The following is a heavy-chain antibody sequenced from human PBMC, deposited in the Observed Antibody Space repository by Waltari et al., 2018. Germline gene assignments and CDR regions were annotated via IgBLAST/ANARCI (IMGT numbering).Heavy chain of an antibody. CDR3: ARCTRDYYYYGMDV. CDR2: IYYSGST. V-gene: IGHV4-39*07. J-gene: IGHJ6*02. Sequence: QLQLQESGPGLVKPSETLSLTCTVSGGSISSSSYYWGWIRQPPGKGLEWIGIIYYSGSTYYNPSLKSRVTISVDTSKNQFSLKLSSVTAADTAVYYCARCTRDYYYYGMDVWGQGTTVTVSS. D-gene: IGHD2-2*01. CDR1: GGSISSSSYY.